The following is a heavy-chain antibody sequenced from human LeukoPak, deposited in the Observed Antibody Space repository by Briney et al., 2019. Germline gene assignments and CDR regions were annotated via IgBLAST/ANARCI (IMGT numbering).Heavy chain of an antibody. J-gene: IGHJ3*02. CDR3: ARDVYCSGGSCPPGDAFDI. Sequence: GGSLRLSCAASGFTFSSYSMNWVRQAPGKGLEWVSSVSSSSSYIYYADSVKGRFTISRDNAKNSLYLQMNSLRAEDTAVYYCARDVYCSGGSCPPGDAFDIWGQGTMVTVSS. V-gene: IGHV3-21*01. D-gene: IGHD2-15*01. CDR2: VSSSSSYI. CDR1: GFTFSSYS.